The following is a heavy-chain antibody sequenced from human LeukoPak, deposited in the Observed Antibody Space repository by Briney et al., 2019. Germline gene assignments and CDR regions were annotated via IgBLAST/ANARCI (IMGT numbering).Heavy chain of an antibody. Sequence: PSETLCLTCAVSGYSISSGYYWGWIRQPPGKGLEWIGIIYHSGSTYYNPALKSRVTISVDTSKNQFSLKMRSVTAAHTAVYYCARGNYDFWSGYNWFDPWGQGTLVTVSS. J-gene: IGHJ5*02. CDR2: IYHSGST. V-gene: IGHV4-38-2*01. D-gene: IGHD3-3*01. CDR1: GYSISSGYY. CDR3: ARGNYDFWSGYNWFDP.